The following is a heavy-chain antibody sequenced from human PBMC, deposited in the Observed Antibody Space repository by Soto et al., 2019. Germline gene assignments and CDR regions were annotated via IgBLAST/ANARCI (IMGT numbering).Heavy chain of an antibody. D-gene: IGHD6-13*01. CDR1: GGSISSGDYY. CDR3: ARERPDGSRLDP. CDR2: IYYSGST. V-gene: IGHV4-30-4*01. J-gene: IGHJ5*02. Sequence: PSETLSLTCTVSGGSISSGDYYWSWIRQSPGKGLEWIGYIYYSGSTHYNPSLKSRVTISIDTSKNQFSLKLSSVTAADTAVYYCARERPDGSRLDPWGQGTLVTLL.